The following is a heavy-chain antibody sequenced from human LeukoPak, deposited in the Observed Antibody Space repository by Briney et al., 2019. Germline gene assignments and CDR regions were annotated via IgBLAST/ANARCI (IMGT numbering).Heavy chain of an antibody. Sequence: SETLSLTCTVSDGSISNYYWGWIRQPPGKGLEWIGYIYYSGSTKYNPSLKSRVTISVDTSKNQFSLKLTSVTAADTAVYYCARHLTDTYCSGGTCYMYYFEYWGQGTLVTVSS. J-gene: IGHJ4*02. V-gene: IGHV4-59*08. CDR2: IYYSGST. D-gene: IGHD2-15*01. CDR3: ARHLTDTYCSGGTCYMYYFEY. CDR1: DGSISNYY.